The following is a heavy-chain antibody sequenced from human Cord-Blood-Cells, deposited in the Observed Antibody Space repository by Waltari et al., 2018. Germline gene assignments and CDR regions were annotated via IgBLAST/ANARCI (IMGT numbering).Heavy chain of an antibody. V-gene: IGHV1-3*01. Sequence: QVQLVQPGAEVKKPGASVTVSCKASGYTFTSYAMHWVRQAPGQRLEWMGWINAGNGNTKYSQKFQGRVTITRDTSASTAYMELSSLRSEDTAVYYCARGYYYYGMDVWGQGTTVTVSS. CDR1: GYTFTSYA. J-gene: IGHJ6*02. CDR2: INAGNGNT. CDR3: ARGYYYYGMDV.